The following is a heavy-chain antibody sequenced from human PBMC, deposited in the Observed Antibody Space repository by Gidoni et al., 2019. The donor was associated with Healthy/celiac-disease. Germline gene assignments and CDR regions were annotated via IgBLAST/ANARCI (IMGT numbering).Heavy chain of an antibody. V-gene: IGHV4-34*01. J-gene: IGHJ5*02. D-gene: IGHD6-19*01. CDR2: INHSGST. CDR3: ARGQQWLVLYWFDP. CDR1: GGSFGGYY. Sequence: QVQLQQWGAGLLKPSETLSLTCAVYGGSFGGYYWSWIRQPPGKGLEWIGEINHSGSTNYNPSLKSRVTISVDTSKNQFSLKLSSVTAADTAVYYCARGQQWLVLYWFDPWGQGTLVTVSS.